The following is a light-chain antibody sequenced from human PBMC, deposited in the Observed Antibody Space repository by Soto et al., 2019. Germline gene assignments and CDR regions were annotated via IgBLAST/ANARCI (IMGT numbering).Light chain of an antibody. J-gene: IGKJ1*01. V-gene: IGKV3D-15*01. CDR3: QQYTSWPET. CDR2: YAS. Sequence: EVMMTQFPDTVSVTAGETVTLSCGASQSVRTNLAWYQQRPGQAPRLLIHYASTRASDIPARFSGSGSGTNFTLAISSLQSEDFAVYYCQQYTSWPETFGQGTKV. CDR1: QSVRTN.